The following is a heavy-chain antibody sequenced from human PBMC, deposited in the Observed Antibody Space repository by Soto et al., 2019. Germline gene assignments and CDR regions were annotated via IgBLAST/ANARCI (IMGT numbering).Heavy chain of an antibody. J-gene: IGHJ4*02. CDR1: GGSISSYY. CDR2: IYNSGGA. V-gene: IGHV4-39*01. D-gene: IGHD3-10*01. Sequence: PSETLSLTCTVSGGSISSYYWGWIRQPPGKGLEWLGSIYNSGGARYDPSFQSRVTIAIDTSERQFSLKLASVTAADTAVYYCARYEGGSMFDYWSQGTLVTVPS. CDR3: ARYEGGSMFDY.